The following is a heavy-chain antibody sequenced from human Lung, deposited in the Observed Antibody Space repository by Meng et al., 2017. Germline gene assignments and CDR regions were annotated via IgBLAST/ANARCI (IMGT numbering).Heavy chain of an antibody. CDR2: IDPSGGST. D-gene: IGHD4-17*01. Sequence: QVQLVQAGAEVKKPGGAGKVSCKASGYTFTSDYMHWVRQAPGQGLEWMGIIDPSGGSTDYAQKFQGRVTVTGDTSTSTVYMDLSSLRSEDTAVYYCTISDYGNFDYWGQGTLVTVSS. CDR1: GYTFTSDY. CDR3: TISDYGNFDY. J-gene: IGHJ4*02. V-gene: IGHV1-46*03.